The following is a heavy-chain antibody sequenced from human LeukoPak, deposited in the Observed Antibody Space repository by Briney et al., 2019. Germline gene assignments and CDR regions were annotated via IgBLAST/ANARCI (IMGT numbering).Heavy chain of an antibody. CDR3: AREAAAGTSWFDP. CDR1: GGSISSGGYY. Sequence: SETPSFTCTVSGGSISSGGYYWSWIRQHPGKGLEWIGYIYYSGSTYYNPSLKSRVTISVDTSKNQFSLKLSSVTAADTAVYYCAREAAAGTSWFDPWGQGTLVTVSS. J-gene: IGHJ5*02. CDR2: IYYSGST. V-gene: IGHV4-31*03. D-gene: IGHD6-13*01.